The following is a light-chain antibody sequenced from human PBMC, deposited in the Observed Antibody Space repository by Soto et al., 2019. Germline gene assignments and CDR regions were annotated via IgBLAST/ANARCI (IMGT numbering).Light chain of an antibody. CDR1: QSVSGIY. CDR3: QQYYDWPLT. Sequence: EIVMTQSPATLSVSPGERATLSCRASQSVSGIYLAWYQQKPGQAPRLLIYGPSTRATGIPARFSGSGSGTEFTLTISSLQSEDFAVYYCQQYYDWPLTFGGGTKVDI. CDR2: GPS. V-gene: IGKV3-15*01. J-gene: IGKJ4*01.